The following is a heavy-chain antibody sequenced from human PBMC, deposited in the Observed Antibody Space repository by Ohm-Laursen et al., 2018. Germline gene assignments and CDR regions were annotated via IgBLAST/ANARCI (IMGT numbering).Heavy chain of an antibody. CDR2: ISGSVSRT. J-gene: IGHJ3*02. D-gene: IGHD2-15*01. Sequence: SLRLSCAASGFTFSSYAMNWVRQAPGKGLEWVSGISGSVSRTYYADSVKGRFTISRDNSKNTVHLQMNSLRAEDTAVYYCAKVYYCSGGSCYSWELTNGFDIWGQGTMVTVSS. CDR3: AKVYYCSGGSCYSWELTNGFDI. CDR1: GFTFSSYA. V-gene: IGHV3-23*01.